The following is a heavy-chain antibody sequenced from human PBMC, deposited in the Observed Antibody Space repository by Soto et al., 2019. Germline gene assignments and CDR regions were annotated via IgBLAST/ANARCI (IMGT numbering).Heavy chain of an antibody. CDR2: IDPSDSYT. CDR1: GYSFTSYG. CDR3: ARRYIVDTFDYGMDV. V-gene: IGHV5-10-1*01. J-gene: IGHJ6*01. Sequence: VESLNISCKVSGYSFTSYGISWVLQMPGKGLEWMGRIDPSDSYTNYSPSFQGHVTISADKSISTAYLQWSSLKASDTSMYYCARRYIVDTFDYGMDVWGQGPTVTVSS. D-gene: IGHD5-12*01.